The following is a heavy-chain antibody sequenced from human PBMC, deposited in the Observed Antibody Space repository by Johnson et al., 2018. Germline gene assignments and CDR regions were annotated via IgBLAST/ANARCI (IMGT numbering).Heavy chain of an antibody. D-gene: IGHD6-13*01. CDR3: AREVGTSSSWFDGACDV. CDR1: GGSLSGHY. V-gene: IGHV4-34*01. J-gene: IGHJ3*01. CDR2: IYYSGST. Sequence: QVQLQQWGAGLLKPSETLSLTCAVYGGSLSGHYWSWIRQHPGKGLEWIGYIYYSGSTNYNPSLKSRVTISVDTSKNQFSLKLSSVTAAETAMYYCAREVGTSSSWFDGACDVGGQGTLVTVSS.